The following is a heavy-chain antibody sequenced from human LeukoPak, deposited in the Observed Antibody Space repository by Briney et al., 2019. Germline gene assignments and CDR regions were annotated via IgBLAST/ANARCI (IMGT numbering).Heavy chain of an antibody. D-gene: IGHD4-17*01. V-gene: IGHV4-39*07. Sequence: PSETLSLTCTVSGGSISSSSYYWGWIRQPPGKGLEWIGSIYYSGSTYYNPSLKSRVTISVDTSKNQFSLKLSSVTAADTAVYYCARRGLYGDYGLIGWFDPWGQGTLVTVSS. CDR2: IYYSGST. CDR1: GGSISSSSYY. CDR3: ARRGLYGDYGLIGWFDP. J-gene: IGHJ5*02.